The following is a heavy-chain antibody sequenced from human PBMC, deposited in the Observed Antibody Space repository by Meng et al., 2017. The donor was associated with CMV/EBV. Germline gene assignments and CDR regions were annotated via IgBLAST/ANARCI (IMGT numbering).Heavy chain of an antibody. CDR1: GFTFSSYS. CDR3: ARWGFYYDSSGYYYDYYYYYGMDV. D-gene: IGHD3-22*01. CDR2: ISSSSTI. J-gene: IGHJ6*02. Sequence: LSLTCAASGFTFSSYSMNWVRQAPGKGLEWVSYISSSSTIYYADSVKGRFTISRDNAKNSLYLQMNSLRAEDTAVYYCARWGFYYDSSGYYYDYYYYYGMDVWGQGTTVTVSS. V-gene: IGHV3-48*04.